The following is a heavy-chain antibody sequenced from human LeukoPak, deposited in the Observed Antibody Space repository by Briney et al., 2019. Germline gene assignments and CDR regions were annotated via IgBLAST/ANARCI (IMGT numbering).Heavy chain of an antibody. D-gene: IGHD3-10*01. CDR1: GGSISSYY. CDR3: ARVGGLWFGGTNWFDP. J-gene: IGHJ5*02. V-gene: IGHV4-59*01. CDR2: IYYSGST. Sequence: PSETLSLTCTVSGGSISSYYWSWIRQPPGKGLEWIGYIYYSGSTNYNPSLKSRVTISVDTSKNQFSLKLSSVTAADTAVYYCARVGGLWFGGTNWFDPWGQGTLVTVSS.